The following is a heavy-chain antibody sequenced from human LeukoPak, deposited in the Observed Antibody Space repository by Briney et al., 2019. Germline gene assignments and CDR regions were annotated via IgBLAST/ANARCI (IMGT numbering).Heavy chain of an antibody. Sequence: GRSLRLSCAASGFTFDDYAMHWVRQAPGKGLEWVSGISWNSGSIGYADSVKGRFTISRDNAKNSLYLQMNSLRAEDTALYYCAKDANYYDSSGYPDYWGQGTLVTVSS. J-gene: IGHJ4*02. CDR3: AKDANYYDSSGYPDY. D-gene: IGHD3-22*01. CDR2: ISWNSGSI. V-gene: IGHV3-9*01. CDR1: GFTFDDYA.